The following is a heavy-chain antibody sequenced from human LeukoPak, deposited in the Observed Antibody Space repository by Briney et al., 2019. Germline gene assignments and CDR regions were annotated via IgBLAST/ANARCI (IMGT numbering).Heavy chain of an antibody. J-gene: IGHJ5*02. Sequence: ASVKVSCKASGYTFTGYYMHWVRQAPGQGLEWMGWINPNSGGTNYAQKFQGRVTMTRDTSISTAYMELSRLRSDDTAVYYCARSFTGYGASSWFDPWGQGTLVTVSS. D-gene: IGHD4-17*01. CDR1: GYTFTGYY. CDR2: INPNSGGT. V-gene: IGHV1-2*02. CDR3: ARSFTGYGASSWFDP.